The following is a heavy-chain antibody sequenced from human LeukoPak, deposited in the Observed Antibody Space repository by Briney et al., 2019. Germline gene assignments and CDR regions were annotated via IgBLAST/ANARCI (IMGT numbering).Heavy chain of an antibody. CDR3: ARFHSSGLDY. CDR2: IYYSGST. CDR1: GGSISSSTYY. D-gene: IGHD6-19*01. J-gene: IGHJ4*02. Sequence: SETLSLTCTVSGGSISSSTYYWSWIRQPPGKGLEWIGLIYYSGSTSYNPPLKSRVTISVDTSKNQFSLKLNSVTAADTAVYYCARFHSSGLDYWGQGTLVTVSS. V-gene: IGHV4-61*05.